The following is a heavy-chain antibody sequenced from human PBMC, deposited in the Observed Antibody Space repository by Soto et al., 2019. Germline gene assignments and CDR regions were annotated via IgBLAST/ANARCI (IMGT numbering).Heavy chain of an antibody. Sequence: VGSLRLSCAASGFTFSSYGMHWVRQAPGKGLEWVAVISYDGSNKYYADSVKGRFTISRDNSKNTLYLQMNSLRAEDTAVYHCAKDRDGYNKYYYYGMDVWGQGTTVNVSS. V-gene: IGHV3-30*18. D-gene: IGHD5-12*01. J-gene: IGHJ6*02. CDR1: GFTFSSYG. CDR3: AKDRDGYNKYYYYGMDV. CDR2: ISYDGSNK.